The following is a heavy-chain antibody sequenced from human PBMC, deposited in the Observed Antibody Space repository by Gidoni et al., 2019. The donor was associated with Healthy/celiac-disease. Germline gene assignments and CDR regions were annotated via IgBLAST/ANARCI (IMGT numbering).Heavy chain of an antibody. Sequence: SVAEVKKPGASVKVSCKASGYTFTSYDINWVRQATGQGLEWMGWMNPNSGNTGYAQKFQGRVTMTRNTSISTAYMELSSLRSEDTAVYYCATQRWLVLKYYYYYYGMDVWGQGTTVTVSS. V-gene: IGHV1-8*01. CDR2: MNPNSGNT. D-gene: IGHD6-19*01. CDR1: GYTFTSYD. J-gene: IGHJ6*02. CDR3: ATQRWLVLKYYYYYYGMDV.